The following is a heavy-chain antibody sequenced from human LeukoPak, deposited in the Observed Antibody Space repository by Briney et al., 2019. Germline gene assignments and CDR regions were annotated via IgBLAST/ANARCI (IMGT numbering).Heavy chain of an antibody. CDR1: GFXFTSSA. D-gene: IGHD3-22*01. V-gene: IGHV1-58*02. Sequence: SVKVSCRASGFXFTSSAIQWVRQARGQRLEWIGLIVVGSGNTNYAQKFQERVTITRDMSTSTAYMELSSLRSEDTAVYYCAADKQYYYDTWYFDLWGRGTLVTVSS. CDR3: AADKQYYYDTWYFDL. J-gene: IGHJ2*01. CDR2: IVVGSGNT.